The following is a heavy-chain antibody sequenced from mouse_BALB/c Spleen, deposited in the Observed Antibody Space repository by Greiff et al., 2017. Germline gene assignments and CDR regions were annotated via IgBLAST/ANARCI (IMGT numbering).Heavy chain of an antibody. D-gene: IGHD2-14*01. J-gene: IGHJ4*01. CDR1: GYTFTSYW. CDR3: TRERGYDVEAMDY. V-gene: IGHV1S127*01. Sequence: VKLQQPGAELVKPGASVKMSCKASGYTFTSYWMHWVKQRPGQGLEWIGTIDPSDSYTSYNQKFKGKATLTVDTSSSTAYMQLSSLTSEDSAVYYCTRERGYDVEAMDYWGQGTSVTVSS. CDR2: IDPSDSYT.